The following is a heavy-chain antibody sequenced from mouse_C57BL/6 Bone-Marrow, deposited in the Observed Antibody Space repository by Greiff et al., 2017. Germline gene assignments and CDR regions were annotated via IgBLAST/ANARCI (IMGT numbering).Heavy chain of an antibody. CDR1: GFTFTDYY. J-gene: IGHJ3*01. CDR2: IRNKANGYTT. CDR3: ARLDYYGSSFFAY. D-gene: IGHD1-1*01. V-gene: IGHV7-3*01. Sequence: EVKVVESGGGLVQPGGSLSLSCAASGFTFTDYYMSWVRQPPGKALEWLGFIRNKANGYTTEYSASVKGRFTISGDNSQSILYLQMNALRAEDSATYYCARLDYYGSSFFAYWGQGTLVTVSA.